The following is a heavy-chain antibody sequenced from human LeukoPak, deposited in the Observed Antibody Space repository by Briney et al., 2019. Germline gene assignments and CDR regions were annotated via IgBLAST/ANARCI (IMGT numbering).Heavy chain of an antibody. V-gene: IGHV4-59*08. J-gene: IGHJ4*02. CDR2: MYYSGST. Sequence: SETLSLTCTVSGGSIRNYYWSWIRQPPGKGLEWIGFMYYSGSTIYNPSLKGRVTISVDTSKNQFSLKLSSVTAADTAVYYCARHAKNMYISPLDFWGQGTLVTVSS. CDR1: GGSIRNYY. D-gene: IGHD1-1*01. CDR3: ARHAKNMYISPLDF.